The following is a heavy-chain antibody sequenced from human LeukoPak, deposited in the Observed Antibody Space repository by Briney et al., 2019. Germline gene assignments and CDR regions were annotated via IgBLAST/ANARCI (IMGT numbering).Heavy chain of an antibody. J-gene: IGHJ4*02. D-gene: IGHD3-22*01. Sequence: PGGSLRLSCAASGFTFSNYWMHWVRQAPGKGLVWVSRINSDGINTSYADSVKGRFTISRDNAKNSLYLQMDSLRAEDTAVYYCAREDSIRPFDYWGQGTLVTVSS. CDR2: INSDGINT. CDR1: GFTFSNYW. CDR3: AREDSIRPFDY. V-gene: IGHV3-74*01.